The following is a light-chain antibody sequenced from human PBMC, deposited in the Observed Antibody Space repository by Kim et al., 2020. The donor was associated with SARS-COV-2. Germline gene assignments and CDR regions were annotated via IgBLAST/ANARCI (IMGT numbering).Light chain of an antibody. CDR3: QQYGRLPYT. V-gene: IGKV3-20*01. J-gene: IGKJ2*01. Sequence: APGERATLSCRASQSVGSSVLAWYQQKPGQAPSLLIYEAFKRVAGIPDRFSGSESGTDFTLTISRPEPEDFAMYYCQQYGRLPYTFGQGTKLEI. CDR1: QSVGSSV. CDR2: EAF.